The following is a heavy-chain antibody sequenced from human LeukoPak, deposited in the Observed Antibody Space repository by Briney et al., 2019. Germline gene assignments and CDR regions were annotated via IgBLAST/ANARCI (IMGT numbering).Heavy chain of an antibody. CDR2: IIPILGIA. J-gene: IGHJ4*02. CDR3: ARESDTGFDY. D-gene: IGHD5-18*01. CDR1: GGTFSSYA. V-gene: IGHV1-69*04. Sequence: SVNVSCKASGGTFSSYAISWVRQAPGHGLGWMGRIIPILGIANYAQKFQGRVTITADKSTSTAYMELSSLRSEDTAVYYCARESDTGFDYWGQGTLVTVSS.